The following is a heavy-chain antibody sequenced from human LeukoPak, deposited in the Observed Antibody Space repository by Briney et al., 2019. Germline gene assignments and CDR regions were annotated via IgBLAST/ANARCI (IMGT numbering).Heavy chain of an antibody. CDR3: AAITTVFGSSGQFDY. J-gene: IGHJ4*02. CDR2: IVVGSGNT. D-gene: IGHD6-19*01. Sequence: TSVKVSCKASGFTFTSSAMQWVRQARGQRLEWIGWIVVGSGNTNYAQKFQERVTITRDMSTSTAYMELSSLRSEDTAVYYCAAITTVFGSSGQFDYWGQGTLVTVYS. CDR1: GFTFTSSA. V-gene: IGHV1-58*02.